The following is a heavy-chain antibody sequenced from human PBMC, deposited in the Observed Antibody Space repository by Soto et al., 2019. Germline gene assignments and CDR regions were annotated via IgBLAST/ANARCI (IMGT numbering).Heavy chain of an antibody. CDR2: ISGSGGST. Sequence: EVQLLESGGGLVQPGGSLRLSCAASGFTFSSYAMSWVRQAPGKGLEWVSAISGSGGSTYYADSVKGRFTISRDNSKXTLYLQXXXXXXXXTXXXXCAKDVGTRPYYYMDVWGKGTTVTVSS. J-gene: IGHJ6*03. CDR1: GFTFSSYA. D-gene: IGHD1-1*01. V-gene: IGHV3-23*01. CDR3: AKDVGTRPYYYMDV.